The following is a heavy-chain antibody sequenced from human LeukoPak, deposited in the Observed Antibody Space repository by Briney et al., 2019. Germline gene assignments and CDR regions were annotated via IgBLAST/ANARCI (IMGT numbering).Heavy chain of an antibody. V-gene: IGHV3-30-3*01. J-gene: IGHJ3*02. CDR1: GFTFSSYA. CDR2: ISYDGSNK. Sequence: PGGSLRLSCAASGFTFSSYAMHWVRQAPGKGLEWVAVISYDGSNKYYADSVKGRFTISRDNSKNTLYLQMNSLRAEDTAVYYCARDACSGGSCHSGHAFDIWGQGTMVTVSS. D-gene: IGHD2-15*01. CDR3: ARDACSGGSCHSGHAFDI.